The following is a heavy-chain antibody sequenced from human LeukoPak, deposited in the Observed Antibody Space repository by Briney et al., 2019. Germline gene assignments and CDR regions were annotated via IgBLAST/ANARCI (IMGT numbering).Heavy chain of an antibody. CDR1: GFTFSSYW. Sequence: GGSLRLSCAASGFTFSSYWMHWVRQAPGKGLVWVSRINTEGSSTVYADSVKGRFTISRDNAKNSLYLQMNSLRAEDTAVYYCARAIPHCTGGSCYPDYWGQGTLVTVSS. J-gene: IGHJ4*02. CDR3: ARAIPHCTGGSCYPDY. V-gene: IGHV3-74*01. CDR2: INTEGSST. D-gene: IGHD2-15*01.